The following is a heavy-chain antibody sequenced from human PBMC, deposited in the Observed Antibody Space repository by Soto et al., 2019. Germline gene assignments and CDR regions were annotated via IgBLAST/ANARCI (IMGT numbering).Heavy chain of an antibody. CDR3: ARARDDYYYGMDV. CDR2: ISYDGSNK. J-gene: IGHJ6*02. CDR1: GFTFISYA. Sequence: QVQMVESGGGVVQPGRSLRRSCAASGFTFISYAMHWVRQAPGKGLEWVAVISYDGSNKYYADSVKGRFTISRDNSKNTLYLQMNSLRAEDTAVYYCARARDDYYYGMDVWGQGTTVTVSS. V-gene: IGHV3-30-3*01.